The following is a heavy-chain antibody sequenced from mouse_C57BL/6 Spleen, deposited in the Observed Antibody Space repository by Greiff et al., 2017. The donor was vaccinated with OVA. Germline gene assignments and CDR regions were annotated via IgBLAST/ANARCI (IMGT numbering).Heavy chain of an antibody. J-gene: IGHJ4*01. V-gene: IGHV1-42*01. D-gene: IGHD2-2*01. CDR3: ARYGYDRYYAMDY. CDR2: INPSTGGT. Sequence: VQLQQSGPELVKPGASVKISCKASGYSFTGYYMNWVKQSPEKSLEWIGEINPSTGGTTYNQKFKAKATVTVDKTSSTSYRQLKSLTSEDSAVYYCARYGYDRYYAMDYWGQGTSVTVSS. CDR1: GYSFTGYY.